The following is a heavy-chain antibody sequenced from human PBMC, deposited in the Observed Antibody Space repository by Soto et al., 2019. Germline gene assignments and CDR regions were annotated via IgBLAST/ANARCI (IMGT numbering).Heavy chain of an antibody. CDR2: INPGNGNT. Sequence: ASVKVSCKASGYTFISYAMHWVRQAPGQGLEWMGWINPGNGNTKYSQNFQGRVTITRDTSASTVYMELSSLRSEDTAVYYCARDYNYDSSGYHPWGQGTLVTVSS. CDR1: GYTFISYA. J-gene: IGHJ5*02. CDR3: ARDYNYDSSGYHP. V-gene: IGHV1-3*01. D-gene: IGHD3-22*01.